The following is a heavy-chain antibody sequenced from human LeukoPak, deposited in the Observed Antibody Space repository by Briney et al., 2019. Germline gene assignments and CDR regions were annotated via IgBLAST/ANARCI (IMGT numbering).Heavy chain of an antibody. CDR3: AKDRSLVVVIAILFDY. V-gene: IGHV3-23*01. CDR2: ISGSGGST. D-gene: IGHD2-21*01. Sequence: GGSLRLSCAASGFTFSSYAMSWVRQAPGKGLDWVSAISGSGGSTYYADSVKGRFTISRDNSKNTLYLQMNSLRAEDTAVYYCAKDRSLVVVIAILFDYWGQGTLVTVSS. J-gene: IGHJ4*02. CDR1: GFTFSSYA.